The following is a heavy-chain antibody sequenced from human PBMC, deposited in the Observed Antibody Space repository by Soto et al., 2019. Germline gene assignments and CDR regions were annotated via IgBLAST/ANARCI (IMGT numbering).Heavy chain of an antibody. Sequence: GESLKISCKGSGYSFTSYWIGWVRQMPGKGLEWMGIIYPGDSDTRYSPSFQGQVTISADKSISTAYLQWSSLKASDTAMYYCASFGEAAAAGPDAFDIWGQGTMVTVSS. V-gene: IGHV5-51*01. CDR3: ASFGEAAAAGPDAFDI. CDR1: GYSFTSYW. CDR2: IYPGDSDT. D-gene: IGHD6-13*01. J-gene: IGHJ3*02.